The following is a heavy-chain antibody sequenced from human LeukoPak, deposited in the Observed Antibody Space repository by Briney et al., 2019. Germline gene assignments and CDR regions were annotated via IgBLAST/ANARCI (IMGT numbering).Heavy chain of an antibody. Sequence: SETLSLTCTVSGGSIRSGTDYWSWIRQPAGKGLEWIGRIYMSGSTDYNPSFKSRVTMSVDTFKNQVSLKLRSVTAADTAVYYCARVVWGGDFHYSLDVWGKGTTVIVSS. CDR1: GGSIRSGTDY. CDR2: IYMSGST. J-gene: IGHJ6*03. D-gene: IGHD7-27*01. V-gene: IGHV4-61*02. CDR3: ARVVWGGDFHYSLDV.